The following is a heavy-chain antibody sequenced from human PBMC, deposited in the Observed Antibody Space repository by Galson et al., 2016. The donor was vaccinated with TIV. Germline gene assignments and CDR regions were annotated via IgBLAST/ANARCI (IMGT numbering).Heavy chain of an antibody. V-gene: IGHV6-1*01. CDR1: GDSVSSNSGA. CDR3: ARFTWDLRAFEI. CDR2: TYHNSKWFN. Sequence: CAISGDSVSSNSGAWNWLRQSPSRGLEWLGRTYHNSKWFNDYATSVKSRTIIISDTSKNQVSLQINPVTPEDTAVYYCARFTWDLRAFEIWGQGTMVTVSS. J-gene: IGHJ3*02. D-gene: IGHD1-26*01.